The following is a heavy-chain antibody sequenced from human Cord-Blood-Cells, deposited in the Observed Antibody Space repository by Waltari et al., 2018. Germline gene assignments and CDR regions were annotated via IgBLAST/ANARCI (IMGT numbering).Heavy chain of an antibody. CDR1: GFPFSRYW. J-gene: IGHJ4*02. CDR3: ARDDY. CDR2: IKQDGSEK. Sequence: EVQLVESGGGLVQPGGSLRLSCSASGFPFSRYWMSWFRQAPGKGLEWVANIKQDGSEKYYVDSVKGRFTISRDNAKNSLYLQMNSLRAEDTAVYYCARDDYWGQGTLVTVSS. V-gene: IGHV3-7*01.